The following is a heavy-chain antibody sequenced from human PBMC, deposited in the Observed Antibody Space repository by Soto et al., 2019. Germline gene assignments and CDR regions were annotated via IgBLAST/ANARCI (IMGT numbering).Heavy chain of an antibody. Sequence: ESGGGLVQPGGSLRLSCAASGFTFSSYSMNWVRQAPGKGLEWVSYISSSSSTIYYADSVKGRFTISRDNAKNSLYLQMNSLIYEDTAVYYCARVLGGAWVTMAPVWGQGTTVTVSS. J-gene: IGHJ6*02. CDR3: ARVLGGAWVTMAPV. CDR2: ISSSSSTI. CDR1: GFTFSSYS. V-gene: IGHV3-48*02. D-gene: IGHD3-10*01.